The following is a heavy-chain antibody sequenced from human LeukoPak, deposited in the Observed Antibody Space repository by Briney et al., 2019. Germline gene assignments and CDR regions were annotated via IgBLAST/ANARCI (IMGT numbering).Heavy chain of an antibody. J-gene: IGHJ4*02. Sequence: GGSLRLSCAASGFTFSSYAMSWVRQAPGKGLEWVSAISGSGGSTYYADSVKGRFTISRDNSKNTLYLRMNSLRAEDTAVYYCARRYSSSWYSDYWGQGTLVTVSS. CDR3: ARRYSSSWYSDY. V-gene: IGHV3-23*01. D-gene: IGHD6-13*01. CDR1: GFTFSSYA. CDR2: ISGSGGST.